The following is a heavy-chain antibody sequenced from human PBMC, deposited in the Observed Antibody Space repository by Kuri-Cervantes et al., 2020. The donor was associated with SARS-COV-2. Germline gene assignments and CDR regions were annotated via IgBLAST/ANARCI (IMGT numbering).Heavy chain of an antibody. D-gene: IGHD6-6*01. J-gene: IGHJ3*02. Sequence: ESLKISCAVSGYSISSGYYWGWIRQPPEKGLEWIGSIYHSGSTYYNPSLKSRVTISVDTSKNQFSLKLSSVTAADTAVYYCARVSSSSSPAFDIWGQGTMVTVSS. CDR1: GYSISSGYY. CDR2: IYHSGST. CDR3: ARVSSSSSPAFDI. V-gene: IGHV4-38-2*01.